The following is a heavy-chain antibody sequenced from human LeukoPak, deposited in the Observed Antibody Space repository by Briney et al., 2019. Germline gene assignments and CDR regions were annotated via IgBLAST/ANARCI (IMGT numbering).Heavy chain of an antibody. CDR3: ARRVDGSGRYRGYYYYYMDV. CDR2: INWNGAST. Sequence: GGSLRLSCAASGFTFDDYAMHWVRQAPGKGLEWVSGINWNGASTGYVDSVKGRFTISRDNARNSLYLQMNSLRAEDTALYYCARRVDGSGRYRGYYYYYMDVWGKGTTVTISS. J-gene: IGHJ6*03. D-gene: IGHD3-10*01. V-gene: IGHV3-20*04. CDR1: GFTFDDYA.